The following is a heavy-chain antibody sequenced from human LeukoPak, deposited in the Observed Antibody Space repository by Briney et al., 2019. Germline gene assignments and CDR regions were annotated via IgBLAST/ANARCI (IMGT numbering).Heavy chain of an antibody. V-gene: IGHV1-69*02. Sequence: SVKVSCKASGGTFSSYTISWVRRAPGQGLEWMGRIIPILGIANYAQKFQGRVTITADKSTSTAYMELSSLRSEDTAVYYCASGLSGSLDGDYWGQGTLVTVSS. CDR1: GGTFSSYT. D-gene: IGHD1-26*01. CDR2: IIPILGIA. J-gene: IGHJ4*02. CDR3: ASGLSGSLDGDY.